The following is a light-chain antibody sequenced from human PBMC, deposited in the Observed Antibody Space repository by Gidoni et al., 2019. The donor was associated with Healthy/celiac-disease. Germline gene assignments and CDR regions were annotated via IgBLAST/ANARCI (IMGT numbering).Light chain of an antibody. CDR3: QSADSSGTYVV. Sequence: SYALTQPPSVSVSPGQTGRITCSGDALPKQYAYWYQQKPGQAPVLVIYKDSERPSGIPERFSGSSSGTTVTLTISGVQAEDEADYYCQSADSSGTYVVFGGGTKLTVL. CDR1: ALPKQY. J-gene: IGLJ2*01. V-gene: IGLV3-25*03. CDR2: KDS.